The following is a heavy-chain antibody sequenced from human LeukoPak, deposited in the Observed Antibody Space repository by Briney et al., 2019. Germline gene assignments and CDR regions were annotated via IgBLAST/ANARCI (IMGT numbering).Heavy chain of an antibody. CDR2: ISYHGTSK. D-gene: IGHD3-10*02. Sequence: GRSLRLSCAASEFMLTNYAMHWVRQAPGKGLEWVAVISYHGTSKYYADSVKGRFTISRDNSKNTLYLQMNSLRAEDTAIYYCAKASAVRGYYYYGMDVWGQGTTVTVSS. CDR3: AKASAVRGYYYYGMDV. V-gene: IGHV3-30-3*01. CDR1: EFMLTNYA. J-gene: IGHJ6*02.